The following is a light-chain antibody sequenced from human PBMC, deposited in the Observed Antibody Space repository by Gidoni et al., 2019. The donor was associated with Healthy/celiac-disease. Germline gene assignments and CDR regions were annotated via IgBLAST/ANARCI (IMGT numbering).Light chain of an antibody. CDR2: GAS. CDR3: QQYGSSPQT. CDR1: QSVSSSY. J-gene: IGKJ1*01. Sequence: EIVLTQSPGPLSLSPGERATLSCRASQSVSSSYLAWYQQKPGQAPRLLIDGASSRATGIPDRFSGSGSGTDFTLTISRLEPEDFAVYYCQQYGSSPQTFGQGTKVEIK. V-gene: IGKV3-20*01.